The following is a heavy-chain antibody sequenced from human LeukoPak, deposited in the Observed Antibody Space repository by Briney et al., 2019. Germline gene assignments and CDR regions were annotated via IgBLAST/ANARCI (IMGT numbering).Heavy chain of an antibody. CDR2: ISSSGATI. D-gene: IGHD4-23*01. Sequence: GALRLSCAASGFTFTDYYMSWIRQAPGKGLEWVSSISSSGATIYYADSVKGRFTISRDNSKNTLYLQMNSLRAEDTAVYYCARDRNGGFDYWGQGTLVTVSS. V-gene: IGHV3-11*01. J-gene: IGHJ4*02. CDR3: ARDRNGGFDY. CDR1: GFTFTDYY.